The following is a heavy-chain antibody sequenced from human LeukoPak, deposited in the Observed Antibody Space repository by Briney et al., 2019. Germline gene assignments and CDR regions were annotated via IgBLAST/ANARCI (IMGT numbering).Heavy chain of an antibody. J-gene: IGHJ4*02. CDR2: ITGSGDTI. CDR1: GFSFSSYE. D-gene: IGHD3-22*01. V-gene: IGHV3-48*03. CDR3: ARSPYYYDSSGYLDY. Sequence: PGGSLRLSCSASGFSFSSYEMNWVRQAPGKGLEWVSYITGSGDTIYYADSVKGRFTISRDNSKNTLYLQMNSLRAEDTAVYYCARSPYYYDSSGYLDYWGQGTLVTVSS.